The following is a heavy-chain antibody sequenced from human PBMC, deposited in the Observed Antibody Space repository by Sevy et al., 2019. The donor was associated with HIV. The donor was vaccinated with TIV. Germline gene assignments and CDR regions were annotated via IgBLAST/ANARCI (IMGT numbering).Heavy chain of an antibody. CDR1: GLTVSSNY. Sequence: GGSLRLSCAVSGLTVSSNYMSWVRQAPGKGLEWVSLIYSGGATYYADSVNGRFTISGDDSKNTLYLQMDSLRAEDTAVYYCVRGGLDINWFRSFDYWGRGTLVTVSS. CDR3: VRGGLDINWFRSFDY. J-gene: IGHJ4*02. V-gene: IGHV3-53*01. CDR2: IYSGGAT. D-gene: IGHD1-1*01.